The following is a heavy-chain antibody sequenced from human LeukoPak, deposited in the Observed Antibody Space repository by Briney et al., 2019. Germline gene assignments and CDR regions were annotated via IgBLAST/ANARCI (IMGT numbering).Heavy chain of an antibody. D-gene: IGHD6-13*01. CDR3: ARVGYSSSWIPLYYYYGMDV. CDR1: GYTFTSYG. Sequence: ASVKVSCKASGYTFTSYGISWVRQAPGQGLEWMGWMNPNSGNTGYAQKFQGRVTMTRNTSISTAYMELSSLRSEDTAVYYCARVGYSSSWIPLYYYYGMDVWGQGTTVTVSS. J-gene: IGHJ6*02. V-gene: IGHV1-8*02. CDR2: MNPNSGNT.